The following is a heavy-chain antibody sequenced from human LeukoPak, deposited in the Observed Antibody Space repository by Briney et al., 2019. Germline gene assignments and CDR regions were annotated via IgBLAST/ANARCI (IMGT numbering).Heavy chain of an antibody. CDR2: IYYSGST. CDR1: GASISGASYY. J-gene: IGHJ4*02. Sequence: PSETLSLTCTVSGASISGASYYWTWIRQHPGKGLEYIGYIYYSGSTYYNPSLQSRVTISVDTSKNQFSLKLSSVTAADTAVYYGARSMVRGVLRYYFDYWGQGTLVTVSS. V-gene: IGHV4-30-4*08. CDR3: ARSMVRGVLRYYFDY. D-gene: IGHD3-10*01.